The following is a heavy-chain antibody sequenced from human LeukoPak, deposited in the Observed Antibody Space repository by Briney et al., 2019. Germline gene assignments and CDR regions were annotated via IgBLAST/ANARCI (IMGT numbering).Heavy chain of an antibody. CDR3: ARDVTVATGRINYYYGMDV. J-gene: IGHJ6*02. D-gene: IGHD5-12*01. Sequence: GGSLRLSCAASGFTVSSNYMSCVRQAPGKGLEWVSVIYSGGSTYYADSVKGRFTISRDNSKNTLYLQMNSLRAEDTAVYYCARDVTVATGRINYYYGMDVWGQGTTVTVSS. CDR2: IYSGGST. V-gene: IGHV3-53*01. CDR1: GFTVSSNY.